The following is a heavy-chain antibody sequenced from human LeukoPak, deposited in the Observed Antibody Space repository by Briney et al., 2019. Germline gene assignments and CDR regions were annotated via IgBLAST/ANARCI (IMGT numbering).Heavy chain of an antibody. J-gene: IGHJ6*03. CDR2: IIPIFGTA. V-gene: IGHV1-69*05. CDR3: AGGYYCSSTSCYGGLGYYYYYYMDV. CDR1: GGTFSSYA. Sequence: SVKVSCKASGGTFSSYAISWVRQAPGQGLEWMGRIIPIFGTANYAQKFQGRVTITTDESTSTAYMELSSLRSEDTAVYYCAGGYYCSSTSCYGGLGYYYYYYMDVWGRGTTVTVSS. D-gene: IGHD2-2*01.